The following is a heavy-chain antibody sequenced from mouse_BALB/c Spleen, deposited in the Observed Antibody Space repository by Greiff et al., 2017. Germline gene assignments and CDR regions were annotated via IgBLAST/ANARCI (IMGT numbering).Heavy chain of an antibody. CDR2: IDPANGNT. Sequence: VQLQQSGAELVKPGASVKLSCTASGFNIKDTYMHWVKQRPEQGLEWIGRIDPANGNTKYDPKFQGKATITADTSSNTAYLQLSSLTSEDTAVYYCARGYGNHYYAMDYWGQGTSVTVSS. D-gene: IGHD2-1*01. CDR3: ARGYGNHYYAMDY. V-gene: IGHV14-3*02. CDR1: GFNIKDTY. J-gene: IGHJ4*01.